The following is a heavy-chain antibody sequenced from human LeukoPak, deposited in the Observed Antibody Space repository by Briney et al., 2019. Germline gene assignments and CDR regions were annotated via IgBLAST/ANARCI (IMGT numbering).Heavy chain of an antibody. V-gene: IGHV1-69*13. CDR3: ARTNYGSGSYEDGMDV. CDR1: GGTFISYA. CDR2: IIPIFGTA. Sequence: ASVKVSCKASGGTFISYAMSWVRQAPGQGLEGMGGIIPIFGTANYAQKFQGRVTTTADESTSTAYMELSSLRSEDTAVYYCARTNYGSGSYEDGMDVWGQGTTVTVSS. J-gene: IGHJ6*02. D-gene: IGHD3-10*01.